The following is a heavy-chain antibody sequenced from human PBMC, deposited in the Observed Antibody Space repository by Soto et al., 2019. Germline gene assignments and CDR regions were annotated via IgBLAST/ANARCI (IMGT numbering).Heavy chain of an antibody. J-gene: IGHJ6*02. V-gene: IGHV4-59*01. CDR1: GGSISSYY. CDR3: ARDRRGYDIDGPKYGMDV. CDR2: IYYSGST. D-gene: IGHD3-3*01. Sequence: QVQLQESGPGLVKPSETLSLTCTVSGGSISSYYWSWIRQPPGKGLEWIGYIYYSGSTNYNPSLKSRVTLSVDTSKNQFSLKLSSVTAADTAVYYCARDRRGYDIDGPKYGMDVWGQGTTVTVSS.